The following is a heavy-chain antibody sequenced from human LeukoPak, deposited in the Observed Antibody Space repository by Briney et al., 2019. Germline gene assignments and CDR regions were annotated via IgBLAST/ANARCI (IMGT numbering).Heavy chain of an antibody. J-gene: IGHJ6*02. Sequence: ASVKVSCKASEYTFTDYYMHWVRQAPGQGLEWMGWINPNSGGTDTAQKFQGRVTMTRDTSISTAYMELSRLRSDDTAAYYCTRDHCTSTNCYEDYYYGMDVWGQGTTVTVSS. CDR3: TRDHCTSTNCYEDYYYGMDV. D-gene: IGHD2-2*01. V-gene: IGHV1-2*02. CDR1: EYTFTDYY. CDR2: INPNSGGT.